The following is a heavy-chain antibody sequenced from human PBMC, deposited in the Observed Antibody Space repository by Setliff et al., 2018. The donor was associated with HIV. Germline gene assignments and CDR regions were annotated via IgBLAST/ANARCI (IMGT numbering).Heavy chain of an antibody. CDR1: GFTFSSYS. Sequence: PGGSLRLSCAASGFTFSSYSMSWVRQAPGKGLEWVSAISGGGGSTYYADSVKGRFTISRDNSKNTLYLQMNSLRAEDTAVYYCARSRSTRDAFDLWGQGTMVTVS. V-gene: IGHV3-23*01. J-gene: IGHJ3*01. CDR3: ARSRSTRDAFDL. D-gene: IGHD2-2*01. CDR2: ISGGGGST.